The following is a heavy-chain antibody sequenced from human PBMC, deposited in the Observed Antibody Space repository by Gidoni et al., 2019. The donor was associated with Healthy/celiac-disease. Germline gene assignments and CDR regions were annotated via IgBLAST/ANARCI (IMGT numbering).Heavy chain of an antibody. J-gene: IGHJ4*02. CDR1: GGSISSYY. CDR3: ARGDWEGELLGGDWYYFDY. D-gene: IGHD1-26*01. Sequence: QVQLQESGPGLVKPSETLSLTCTVSGGSISSYYWSWIRQPAGKGLEWIGRIYTSGSTHYNPSLKSRVTMSVDTSKNQFSLKLSSVTAADTAVYYCARGDWEGELLGGDWYYFDYWGQGTLVTVSS. V-gene: IGHV4-4*07. CDR2: IYTSGST.